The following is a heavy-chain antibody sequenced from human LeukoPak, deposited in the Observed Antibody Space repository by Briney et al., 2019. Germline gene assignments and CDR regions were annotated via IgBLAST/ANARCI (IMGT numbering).Heavy chain of an antibody. CDR3: ARDAYSSGWYDY. CDR1: GFTFSSYG. D-gene: IGHD6-19*01. Sequence: GGTLRLSCAASGFTFSSYGMSWVRQAPGKGLEWVSAISGSGGSTYYADSVKGRFTISRDNSKNTLYLQMNSLRAEDTAVYYCARDAYSSGWYDYWGQGTLVTVSS. CDR2: ISGSGGST. V-gene: IGHV3-23*01. J-gene: IGHJ4*02.